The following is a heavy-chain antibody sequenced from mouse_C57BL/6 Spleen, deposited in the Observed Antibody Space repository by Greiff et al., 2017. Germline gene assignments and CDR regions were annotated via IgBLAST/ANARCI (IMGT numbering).Heavy chain of an antibody. D-gene: IGHD1-1*01. CDR3: ARWGTTAYYFGC. Sequence: QVQLQQSGAELVKPGASVKISCKASGYAFSSYWMNWVKQRPGKGLEWIGQIYPGDGDTNYNGKFKGKATLTADKSSSTAYMQLSSLTSEDSAVYCCARWGTTAYYFGCWGQGTTLTVSS. CDR2: IYPGDGDT. V-gene: IGHV1-80*01. CDR1: GYAFSSYW. J-gene: IGHJ2*01.